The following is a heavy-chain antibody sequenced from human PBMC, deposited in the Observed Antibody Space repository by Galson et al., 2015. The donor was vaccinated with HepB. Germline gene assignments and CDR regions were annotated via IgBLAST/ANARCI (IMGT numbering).Heavy chain of an antibody. CDR2: ITSYNGNT. CDR1: GYTFTSYG. Sequence: SVKVSCKASGYTFTSYGITWVRQAPGQGLEWMGWITSYNGNTNYAQNLQGRVTVTTDTSTTTAYMELRSPRSDDTAVYYCARGKTDLEYWGQGTLVTVSS. J-gene: IGHJ4*02. V-gene: IGHV1-18*01. CDR3: ARGKTDLEY.